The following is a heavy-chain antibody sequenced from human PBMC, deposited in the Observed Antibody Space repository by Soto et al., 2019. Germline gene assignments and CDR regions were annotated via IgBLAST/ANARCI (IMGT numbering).Heavy chain of an antibody. V-gene: IGHV3-23*01. CDR2: ISGSGGST. CDR1: GFTFSSYA. J-gene: IGHJ6*03. Sequence: EVQLLESGGGLVQPGGSLRLSCAASGFTFSSYAMSWVRQAPGKGLEWVSAISGSGGSTYYADSVKGRFTISRDNSKNTLYLQMNSLRAEDTAVYYCAKRPYSNGWYSLGYYMDVWGKGPRSPSP. CDR3: AKRPYSNGWYSLGYYMDV. D-gene: IGHD6-19*01.